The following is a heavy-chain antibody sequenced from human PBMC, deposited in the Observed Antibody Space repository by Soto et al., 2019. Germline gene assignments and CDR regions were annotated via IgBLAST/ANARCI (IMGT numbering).Heavy chain of an antibody. J-gene: IGHJ6*02. V-gene: IGHV2-26*01. CDR3: ARDTPLSGSRERGYYGMDV. CDR2: IFSNDEK. D-gene: IGHD1-26*01. Sequence: SGPTLMNPTETLTLTCTVSGFSLSNARMGVSWIRQPPGKALEWLAHIFSNDEKSYSTSLKSRLTISKDTSKSQVVLTMTNMDPVDTATYYCARDTPLSGSRERGYYGMDVWGQGTTVTVSS. CDR1: GFSLSNARMG.